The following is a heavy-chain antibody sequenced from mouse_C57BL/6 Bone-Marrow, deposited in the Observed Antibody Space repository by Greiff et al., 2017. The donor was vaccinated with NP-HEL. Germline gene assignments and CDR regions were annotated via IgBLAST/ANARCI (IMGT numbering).Heavy chain of an antibody. J-gene: IGHJ4*01. CDR3: ASNYGGCAMDY. Sequence: VKLQESGAELARPGASVKLSCKASGYTFTSYGISWVKQRSGQGLEWIGEIYPRSGSTYYNEKFKGKATLTVDKSSSTAYMELRRLTSEDSAVYVCASNYGGCAMDYWDQGTSITVSS. CDR1: GYTFTSYG. D-gene: IGHD1-1*01. V-gene: IGHV1-81*01. CDR2: IYPRSGST.